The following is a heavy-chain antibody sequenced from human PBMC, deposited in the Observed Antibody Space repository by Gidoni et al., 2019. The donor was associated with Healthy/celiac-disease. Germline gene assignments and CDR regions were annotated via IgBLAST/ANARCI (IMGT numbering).Heavy chain of an antibody. V-gene: IGHV1-69*02. D-gene: IGHD6-6*01. CDR3: ARGGIAAEESFDY. J-gene: IGHJ4*02. Sequence: QVQLVQSGAEVKKPGSAVKVSCKASGRHFSSYTISWVRQAPGQGLEWMGRIIPILGIANYAQKFQGRVTITADKSTSTAYMELSSLRSEDTAVYYCARGGIAAEESFDYWGQGTLVTVSS. CDR2: IIPILGIA. CDR1: GRHFSSYT.